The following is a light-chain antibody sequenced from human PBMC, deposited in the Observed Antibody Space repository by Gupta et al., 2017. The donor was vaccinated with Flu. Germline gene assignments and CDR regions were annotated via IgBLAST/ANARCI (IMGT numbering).Light chain of an antibody. CDR2: SPS. Sequence: EIVLTQSPATLSLSPGDRADLSCRASQSVSDYLVWYQQKPGQPPRLLLFSPSTRAAGIPPRFSVSGSGTDFTLTISSREPEDFAVYYCQQRSNWPMYTFGQGTRLDI. CDR1: QSVSDY. J-gene: IGKJ2*01. V-gene: IGKV3-11*01. CDR3: QQRSNWPMYT.